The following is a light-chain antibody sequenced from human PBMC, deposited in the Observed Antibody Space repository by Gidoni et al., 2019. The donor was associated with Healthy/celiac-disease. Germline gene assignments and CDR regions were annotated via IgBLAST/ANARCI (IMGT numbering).Light chain of an antibody. CDR2: GAS. J-gene: IGKJ1*01. CDR1: QSVSSN. CDR3: QQYNNWPPRT. Sequence: EIVMTQSPATLSVSPGERATLSCRASQSVSSNLAWYQQKPGQAPRLLIYGASTRATGIPARFSGIGSGTEFTLTISSLQSEDFAVYYCQQYNNWPPRTFGQGIKVEIK. V-gene: IGKV3-15*01.